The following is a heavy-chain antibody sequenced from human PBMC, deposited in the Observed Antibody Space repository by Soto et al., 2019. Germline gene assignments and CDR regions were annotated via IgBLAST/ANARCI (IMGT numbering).Heavy chain of an antibody. Sequence: EVQLLESGGGLVQPGGSLRLSCAASGFTFSNYAVTWVRQAPGKGLEWVSTISGSGGSTYYADSVKGRFTISRDNSKNTLYLQTNSLRAEDTAVYYCAKDQGSSWYEIDYWGHGTLVTVSS. J-gene: IGHJ4*01. D-gene: IGHD6-13*01. V-gene: IGHV3-23*01. CDR3: AKDQGSSWYEIDY. CDR1: GFTFSNYA. CDR2: ISGSGGST.